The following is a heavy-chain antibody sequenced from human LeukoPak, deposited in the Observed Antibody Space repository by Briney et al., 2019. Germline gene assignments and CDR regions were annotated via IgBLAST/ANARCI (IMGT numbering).Heavy chain of an antibody. V-gene: IGHV4-39*07. Sequence: SETLSLTCTVSGGSISSSSYYWGWIRQPPGKGLEWIGSIYYSGSTYYNPSLKSRVTISVDTSKNQFSLKLSSVTAADTAVYYCARALKYSYGLTDYWGQGTLVTVSS. J-gene: IGHJ4*02. CDR3: ARALKYSYGLTDY. CDR1: GGSISSSSYY. D-gene: IGHD5-18*01. CDR2: IYYSGST.